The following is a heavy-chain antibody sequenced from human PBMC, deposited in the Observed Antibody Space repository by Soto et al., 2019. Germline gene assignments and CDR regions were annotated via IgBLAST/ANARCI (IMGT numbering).Heavy chain of an antibody. Sequence: SVKVSCKASGGTFSSYAISWGREAPGQGLEWMGGIIPIFGTANYAQKFQGRVTITADESTSTAYMELSSLRSEDAAVYYCAKTEDTAMVADFDYWGQGTLVTVSS. D-gene: IGHD5-18*01. CDR2: IIPIFGTA. V-gene: IGHV1-69*01. CDR1: GGTFSSYA. J-gene: IGHJ4*02. CDR3: AKTEDTAMVADFDY.